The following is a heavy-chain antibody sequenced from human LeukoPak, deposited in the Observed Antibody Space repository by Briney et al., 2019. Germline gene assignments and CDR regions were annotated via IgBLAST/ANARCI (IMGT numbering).Heavy chain of an antibody. CDR2: INHSGST. Sequence: PSETLSLTCGVYGGSFSGYYWSWIRQPPGKGLEWIGEINHSGSTNYNPSLKSRVTISVDTSKNQFSLKLSSVTAADTAVYYCARAGLRFSGLGYWGQGTLVTVSS. CDR1: GGSFSGYY. CDR3: ARAGLRFSGLGY. J-gene: IGHJ4*02. D-gene: IGHD3-3*01. V-gene: IGHV4-34*01.